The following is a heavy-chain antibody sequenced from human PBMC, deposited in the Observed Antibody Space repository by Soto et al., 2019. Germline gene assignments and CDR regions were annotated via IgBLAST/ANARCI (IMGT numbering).Heavy chain of an antibody. Sequence: QVQLVQSGAEVKKPGASVKVSCKASGYTFTSYGISWVRQAPGQGLEWMGWISAYNGNTNYAQKLKGRVTMTTDTPTSTAYMELRSLRSDDTAVYYCARAGYQLLDYFYYYYMDVWGKVTTVTVSS. V-gene: IGHV1-18*01. CDR2: ISAYNGNT. J-gene: IGHJ6*03. D-gene: IGHD2-2*01. CDR3: ARAGYQLLDYFYYYYMDV. CDR1: GYTFTSYG.